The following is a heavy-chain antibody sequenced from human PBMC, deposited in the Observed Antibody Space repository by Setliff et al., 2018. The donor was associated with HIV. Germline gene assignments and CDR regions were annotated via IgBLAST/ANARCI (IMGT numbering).Heavy chain of an antibody. J-gene: IGHJ5*02. V-gene: IGHV1-2*02. D-gene: IGHD3-3*01. CDR3: ARTEYFDFWSGPRGFDP. Sequence: VASVKVSCKASGYTFTGYYMHWVRQAPGQGLEWMGWINPNSGGTNYAQKFQGRVTMTRDTSISTAYMELSRLRSDDTAVYYCARTEYFDFWSGPRGFDPWGQGTLVTVSS. CDR1: GYTFTGYY. CDR2: INPNSGGT.